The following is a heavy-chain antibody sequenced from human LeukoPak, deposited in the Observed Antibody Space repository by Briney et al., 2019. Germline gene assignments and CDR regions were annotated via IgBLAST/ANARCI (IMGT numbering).Heavy chain of an antibody. CDR2: ISYDGSNK. D-gene: IGHD1-26*01. Sequence: GGSLRLSCAASGFTFSSYATHWVRQAPGKGLEWVAVISYDGSNKYYADSVKGRFTISRDNSKNTLYLQMNSLRAEDTAVYYCARDYYAGIVRAMYIDYWGQGTLVTVSS. J-gene: IGHJ4*02. CDR3: ARDYYAGIVRAMYIDY. CDR1: GFTFSSYA. V-gene: IGHV3-30-3*01.